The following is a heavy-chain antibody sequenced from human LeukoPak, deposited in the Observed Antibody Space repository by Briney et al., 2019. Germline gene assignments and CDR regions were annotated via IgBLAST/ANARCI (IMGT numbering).Heavy chain of an antibody. Sequence: GGSLRLSCAASGFTVSSNYMSWVRQAPGRGLKGVSVIYSGGSTYYADSVKGRFTISRDNSKNTLYLQMNSLRAEDTAVYYCARDYYDSSGYYYGMDVWGQGTTVTVSS. V-gene: IGHV3-53*01. CDR1: GFTVSSNY. D-gene: IGHD3-22*01. J-gene: IGHJ6*02. CDR2: IYSGGST. CDR3: ARDYYDSSGYYYGMDV.